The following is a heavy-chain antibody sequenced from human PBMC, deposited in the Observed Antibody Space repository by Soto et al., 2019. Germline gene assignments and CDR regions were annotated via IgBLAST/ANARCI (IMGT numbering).Heavy chain of an antibody. Sequence: SVKVSCKASGGTFSTFGISWVRQAPGQGLEWMGGITPFFGTARYSQKFEDRITITADESTNTVYMDLRSLTSEDTAIYYCAKSAPMDAGDKYYYDFWGQGALVTSPQ. CDR1: GGTFSTFG. CDR2: ITPFFGTA. D-gene: IGHD4-17*01. V-gene: IGHV1-69*13. CDR3: AKSAPMDAGDKYYYDF. J-gene: IGHJ4*02.